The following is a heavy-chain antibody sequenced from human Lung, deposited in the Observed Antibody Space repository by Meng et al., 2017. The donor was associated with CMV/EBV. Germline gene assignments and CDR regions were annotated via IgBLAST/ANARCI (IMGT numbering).Heavy chain of an antibody. CDR1: GFTFDDYG. Sequence: GGSLRLSCAASGFTFDDYGMAWVRQAPGKGLEWVSGINRNGGSKGYVDSVKGRFTISRDNAKNSLHLQMNSLGAEDTAFYYCARRRELFYFDYWGQGSLVTVSS. CDR2: INRNGGSK. J-gene: IGHJ4*02. CDR3: ARRRELFYFDY. D-gene: IGHD1-7*01. V-gene: IGHV3-20*04.